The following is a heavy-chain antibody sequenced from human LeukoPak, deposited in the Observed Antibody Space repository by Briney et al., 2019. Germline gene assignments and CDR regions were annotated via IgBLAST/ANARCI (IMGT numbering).Heavy chain of an antibody. CDR2: TNPSTGGT. CDR1: GYTFTGSY. Sequence: GASVKVSCKTSGYTFTGSYLHWVRQVPGQGLEWMDWTNPSTGGTKSAQQFEGRVTMTRDTSNTTGYLELRSLRLDDTATYYCASGGAFCSITTCHEFDHWGQGTLVIVSS. D-gene: IGHD2-2*01. J-gene: IGHJ4*02. CDR3: ASGGAFCSITTCHEFDH. V-gene: IGHV1-2*02.